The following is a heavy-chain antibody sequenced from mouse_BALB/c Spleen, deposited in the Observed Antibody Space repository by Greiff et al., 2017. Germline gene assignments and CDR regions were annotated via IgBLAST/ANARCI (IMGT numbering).Heavy chain of an antibody. CDR1: GFTFSSFG. CDR3: ARMEGYAMDY. J-gene: IGHJ4*01. Sequence: EVQRVESGGGLVQPGGSRKLSCAASGFTFSSFGMHWVRQAPEKGLEWVAYISSGSSTIYYADTVKGRFTISRDNPKNTLFLQMTSLRSEDTAMYYCARMEGYAMDYWGQGTSVTVSS. CDR2: ISSGSSTI. V-gene: IGHV5-17*02.